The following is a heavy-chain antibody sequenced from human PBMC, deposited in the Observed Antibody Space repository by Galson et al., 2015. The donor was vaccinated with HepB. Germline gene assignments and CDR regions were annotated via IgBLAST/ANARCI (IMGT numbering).Heavy chain of an antibody. Sequence: SLRLSCAASGFTFSSYDMTWVRQAPGKGLEWVSDISGSGSSTHYADSAKGRFTISRDNSKNTLYLQMNSLRAEDTAVYYCAKVLSQLVPRKVFDYWGQGALVTVSA. CDR1: GFTFSSYD. V-gene: IGHV3-23*01. CDR3: AKVLSQLVPRKVFDY. J-gene: IGHJ4*02. CDR2: ISGSGSST. D-gene: IGHD6-6*01.